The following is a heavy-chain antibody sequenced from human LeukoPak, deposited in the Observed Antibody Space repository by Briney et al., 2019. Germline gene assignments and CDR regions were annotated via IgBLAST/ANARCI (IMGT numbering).Heavy chain of an antibody. J-gene: IGHJ6*02. CDR3: ARDPAVAGTDYYYYYGMDV. Sequence: PSETLSLTCTVSGGSISSYYWSWIRQPAGKGLEWIGRIYTSGSTNYNPSLKSRVTMSVGTSKNQFSLKLSSVTAADTAVYYCARDPAVAGTDYYYYYGMDVWGQGTTVTVSS. V-gene: IGHV4-4*07. CDR1: GGSISSYY. D-gene: IGHD6-19*01. CDR2: IYTSGST.